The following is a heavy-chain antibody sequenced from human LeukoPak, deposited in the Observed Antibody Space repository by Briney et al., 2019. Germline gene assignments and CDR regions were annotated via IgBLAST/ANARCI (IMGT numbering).Heavy chain of an antibody. CDR3: ARDSGTSGEVKFDP. J-gene: IGHJ5*02. CDR2: IYDGGST. D-gene: IGHD3-10*01. V-gene: IGHV4-4*07. CDR1: GGSVNSYY. Sequence: SETLTLTCTVSGGSVNSYYLSWIRQPGGKTLEWIGRIYDGGSTNYNPSLKSRVTMSVDTSKNQISLKLKSVTAADTAVYYCARDSGTSGEVKFDPWGQGALVTVSS.